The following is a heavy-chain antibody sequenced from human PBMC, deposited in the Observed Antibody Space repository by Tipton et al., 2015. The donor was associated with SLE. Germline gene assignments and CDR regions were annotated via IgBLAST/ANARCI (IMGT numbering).Heavy chain of an antibody. V-gene: IGHV4-31*02. CDR3: ARGGSPFEY. CDR2: IYYSGAT. Sequence: LRLSCTVSNGSISSGDFYWSWIRQQPGKGLEWIGSIYYSGATSSNSSLRSRLTLSVDTSKNLFSLNLYSVTAADTAVYFCARGGSPFEYWGRGILVTVSS. CDR1: NGSISSGDFY. J-gene: IGHJ4*02.